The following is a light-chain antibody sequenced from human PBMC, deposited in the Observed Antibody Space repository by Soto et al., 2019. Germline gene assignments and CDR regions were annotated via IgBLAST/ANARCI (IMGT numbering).Light chain of an antibody. CDR1: GSDIGGYNF. V-gene: IGLV2-8*01. CDR3: SSYAGTNNRYV. CDR2: EVN. Sequence: QSALTQPPSASGSPGQSVTISCTGTGSDIGGYNFVSWYQQRPGKVPKLIIYEVNKRPSGVPDRFSGSKSGNTASLTVSGLQADDEADYYCSSYAGTNNRYVFGTGTNVTVL. J-gene: IGLJ1*01.